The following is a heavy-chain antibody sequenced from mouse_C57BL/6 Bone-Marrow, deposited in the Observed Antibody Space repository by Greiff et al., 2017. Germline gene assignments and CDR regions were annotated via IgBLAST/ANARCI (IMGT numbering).Heavy chain of an antibody. J-gene: IGHJ2*01. V-gene: IGHV1-77*01. CDR2: IGPGSGST. Sequence: QVQLQQSGAELVKPGASVKISCKASGYTFTDYYINWVKPRPGQGLEWIGKIGPGSGSTYYNEKFKGKATLTADKSSSTAYMQLSSLTSEDSAVYFCASYYGSSYSYYFDYWGQGTTLTVSS. D-gene: IGHD1-1*01. CDR3: ASYYGSSYSYYFDY. CDR1: GYTFTDYY.